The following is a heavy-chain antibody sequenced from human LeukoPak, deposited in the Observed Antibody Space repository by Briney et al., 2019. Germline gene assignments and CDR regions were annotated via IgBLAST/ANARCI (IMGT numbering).Heavy chain of an antibody. CDR2: ISPTGDIK. D-gene: IGHD3-16*01. Sequence: GGSLRLSCEASGFTFGHFYMAWIRHAPGRGLEPLSFISPTGDIKKYVDSVKGRFTISRDNAKNSMYLEMNSLSAEDTAFYYCAREHWAAPDHWGQGTLVTVSP. V-gene: IGHV3-11*01. CDR1: GFTFGHFY. J-gene: IGHJ4*02. CDR3: AREHWAAPDH.